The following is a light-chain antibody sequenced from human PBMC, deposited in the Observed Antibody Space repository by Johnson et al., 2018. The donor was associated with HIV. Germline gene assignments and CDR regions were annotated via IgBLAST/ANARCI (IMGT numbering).Light chain of an antibody. J-gene: IGLJ1*01. Sequence: QSVLTQPPSVSAATGQKVTISCSGSHSNIGNNYVSWYQQLPGTAPKLLIYDNDKRPSGIPDRFSASKSGTSATLGITGLQTGDEADYYCGTWDSSLSAGVFGAGTKVTVL. V-gene: IGLV1-51*01. CDR1: HSNIGNNY. CDR3: GTWDSSLSAGV. CDR2: DND.